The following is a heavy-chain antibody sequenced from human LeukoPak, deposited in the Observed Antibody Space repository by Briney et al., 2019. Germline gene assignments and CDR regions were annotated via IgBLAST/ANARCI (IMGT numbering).Heavy chain of an antibody. Sequence: GGSLRLSCAASGFTFSSYVMHWVRQAPGKGLEWVAIISYDGSNEYYADSVKGRFTISRDNSKNTLYLQMGSLRAEDMAVYYCALGELTRGLINWGQGTLVTVSS. V-gene: IGHV3-30*14. D-gene: IGHD3-16*01. J-gene: IGHJ4*02. CDR3: ALGELTRGLIN. CDR1: GFTFSSYV. CDR2: ISYDGSNE.